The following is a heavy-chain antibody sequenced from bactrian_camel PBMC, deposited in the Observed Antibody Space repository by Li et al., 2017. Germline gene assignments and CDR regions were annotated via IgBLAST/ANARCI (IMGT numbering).Heavy chain of an antibody. CDR3: ATPVGGNYNKCFAS. CDR1: GFTSSIDY. J-gene: IGHJ6*01. D-gene: IGHD2*01. Sequence: VQLVESGGGSVQAGGSLRLSCAASGFTSSIDYMTWVRQAPGKGLEWVSSIHSDGRDTYYADSVKGRFTISRDNARNTVYLQMNSLKSEDTALYYCATPVGGNYNKCFASWGQGTQVTVS. V-gene: IGHV3S6*01. CDR2: IHSDGRDT.